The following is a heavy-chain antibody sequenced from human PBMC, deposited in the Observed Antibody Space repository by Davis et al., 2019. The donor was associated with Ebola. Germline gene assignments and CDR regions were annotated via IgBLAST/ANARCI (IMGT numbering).Heavy chain of an antibody. CDR2: ISGSGGST. CDR3: AKKMGYGGYVEN. Sequence: GESLKISCAASGFTFSSYAMSWVRQAPGKGLEWVSAISGSGGSTYYADSVKGRFTISRDNSKNTLCLQMTGLRAEDTAIYYCAKKMGYGGYVENWGQGTLITVSS. V-gene: IGHV3-23*01. D-gene: IGHD5-12*01. CDR1: GFTFSSYA. J-gene: IGHJ4*02.